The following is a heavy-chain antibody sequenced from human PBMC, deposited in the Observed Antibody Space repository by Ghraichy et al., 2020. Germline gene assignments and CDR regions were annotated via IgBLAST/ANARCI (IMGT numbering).Heavy chain of an antibody. J-gene: IGHJ5*02. D-gene: IGHD5-12*01. V-gene: IGHV1-8*01. Sequence: ASVKVSCKASGYTFTNYDINWVRQATGQGLEWMGWMNPNSGNTGYAQKFQGRVTMTRNTSISTAYMELSDLGSEDTAVYYCARGSASGYGQNWFDPWGQGTLVTVSS. CDR1: GYTFTNYD. CDR2: MNPNSGNT. CDR3: ARGSASGYGQNWFDP.